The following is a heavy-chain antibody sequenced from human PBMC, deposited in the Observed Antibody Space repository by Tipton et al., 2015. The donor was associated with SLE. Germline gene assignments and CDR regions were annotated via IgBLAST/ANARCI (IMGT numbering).Heavy chain of an antibody. CDR2: INKDGSGK. CDR3: ARHITISGVVFMGAFDI. CDR1: GFTLSGYP. D-gene: IGHD3-3*01. V-gene: IGHV3-7*01. J-gene: IGHJ3*02. Sequence: SLRLSCVASGFTLSGYPMHWVRQAPGKGLEWVANINKDGSGKNFLDSVKGRFTISRDNAKNSLDLQMNTLRAEDTAVYYCARHITISGVVFMGAFDIWGQGTMVTVSS.